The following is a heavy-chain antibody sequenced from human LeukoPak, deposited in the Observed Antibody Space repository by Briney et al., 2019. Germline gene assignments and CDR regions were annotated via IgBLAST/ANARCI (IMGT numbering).Heavy chain of an antibody. CDR1: GYTFTGYY. J-gene: IGHJ4*02. V-gene: IGHV1-18*04. CDR3: ARDPTYYYDSSGYFPHYFDC. Sequence: ASVKVSCKASGYTFTGYYMHWVRQAPGQGLEWMGWISAYNGNTNYAQKLQGRVTMTTDTSTSTAYMELRSLRSDDTAVYYCARDPTYYYDSSGYFPHYFDCWGQGTLVTVSS. D-gene: IGHD3-22*01. CDR2: ISAYNGNT.